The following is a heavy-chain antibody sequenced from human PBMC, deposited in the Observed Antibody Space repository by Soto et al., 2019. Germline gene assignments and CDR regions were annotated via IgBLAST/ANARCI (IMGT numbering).Heavy chain of an antibody. CDR3: AKAPGVEGPGTPLCFDY. Sequence: EVHLLESGGGLVHPGESLRLSCKASGFTFNIYAMVWVRQAPGAGLEWVSGITGGGDKTYYADSVKGRFTISRDNSKNTVYVEMNNLRAEDTAIYYCAKAPGVEGPGTPLCFDYWGQGTLVTVSS. V-gene: IGHV3-23*01. D-gene: IGHD1-1*01. J-gene: IGHJ4*02. CDR1: GFTFNIYA. CDR2: ITGGGDKT.